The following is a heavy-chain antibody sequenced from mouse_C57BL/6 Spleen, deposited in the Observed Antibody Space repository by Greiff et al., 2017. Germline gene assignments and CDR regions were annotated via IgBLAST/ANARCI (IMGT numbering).Heavy chain of an antibody. CDR3: ASYYDGYRYFDV. CDR2: ISYDGSN. J-gene: IGHJ1*03. CDR1: GYSITSGYY. V-gene: IGHV3-6*01. Sequence: DVQLQESGPGLVKPSQSLSLTCSVTGYSITSGYYWNWIRQFPGNKLEWMGYISYDGSNNYNPSLKNRISITRDTSKNRFFLKLNSVTTEDTATXYCASYYDGYRYFDVWGTGTTVTVSS. D-gene: IGHD2-3*01.